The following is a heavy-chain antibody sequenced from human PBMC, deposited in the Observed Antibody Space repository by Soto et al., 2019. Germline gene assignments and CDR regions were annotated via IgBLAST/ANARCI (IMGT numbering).Heavy chain of an antibody. D-gene: IGHD3-22*01. CDR1: GGTFSSYA. V-gene: IGHV1-69*05. CDR2: IIPIFGTA. CDR3: SSSPNYYDSSGYNFQH. J-gene: IGHJ1*01. Sequence: QVQLVQSGAEVKKPGSSVKVSCKASGGTFSSYAISWVRQAPGQGLEWMGGIIPIFGTANYAQKFQGRVTITSDESTSTAYMELRRLRSADTAVYYCSSSPNYYDSSGYNFQHWGQCTLVTVSS.